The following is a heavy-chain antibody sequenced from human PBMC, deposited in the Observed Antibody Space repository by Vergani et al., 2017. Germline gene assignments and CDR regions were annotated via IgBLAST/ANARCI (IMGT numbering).Heavy chain of an antibody. J-gene: IGHJ3*02. Sequence: QVQLQQWGAGLLKPSETLSLTCAVYGGSFSGYYWSWIRQPPGKGLEWIGEINHSGSTNYNPSLKSLVTISVDTSKNQFSLKLSSVTSADTAVYYCARTSPTIFGPRDAFDIWGQGTMVTVSS. V-gene: IGHV4-34*01. CDR3: ARTSPTIFGPRDAFDI. D-gene: IGHD3-3*01. CDR1: GGSFSGYY. CDR2: INHSGST.